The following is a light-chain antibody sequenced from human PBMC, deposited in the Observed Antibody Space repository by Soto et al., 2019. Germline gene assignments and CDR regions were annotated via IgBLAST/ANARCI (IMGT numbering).Light chain of an antibody. J-gene: IGKJ1*01. CDR2: DDY. Sequence: DIQMTQSPSTRSASVVDRVTITCRASQSLRSWVAWYQQKPGKATKLLIYDDYSLESGVPSRFSGSGTGTQFHITNSSQQPDDFANYHCQQYNSYWTIGQGPKVEVK. V-gene: IGKV1-5*01. CDR3: QQYNSYWT. CDR1: QSLRSW.